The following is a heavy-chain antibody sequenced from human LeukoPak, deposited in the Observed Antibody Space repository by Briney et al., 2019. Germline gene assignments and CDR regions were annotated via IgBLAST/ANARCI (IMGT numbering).Heavy chain of an antibody. V-gene: IGHV4-39*01. Sequence: SETLSLTCTVSGGSISSSSYYWGWIRQPRGKGLEWIGSIYYSGSTYYNPSLKSRVTISVDTSKNQFSLKLSSVTAADTAVYYCARHEDSLRFLEINWFDPWGQGTLVTVSS. CDR3: ARHEDSLRFLEINWFDP. D-gene: IGHD3-3*01. J-gene: IGHJ5*02. CDR2: IYYSGST. CDR1: GGSISSSSYY.